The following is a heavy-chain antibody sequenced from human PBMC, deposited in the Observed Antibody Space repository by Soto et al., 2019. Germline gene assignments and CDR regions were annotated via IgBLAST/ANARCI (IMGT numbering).Heavy chain of an antibody. J-gene: IGHJ4*02. CDR1: GGTFSSHA. V-gene: IGHV1-69*06. CDR2: IIPLFGTA. Sequence: QVHLVQSGAEVKKPGSSVKVSCKASGGTFSSHAVSWVRQAPGQGLEWMGGIIPLFGTANYAQKFQGRVTLSADNSMGTAYMGLCGLRSAVAAVVYGSVPPGEDWWQESRVTVSS. D-gene: IGHD3-16*01. CDR3: SVPPGED.